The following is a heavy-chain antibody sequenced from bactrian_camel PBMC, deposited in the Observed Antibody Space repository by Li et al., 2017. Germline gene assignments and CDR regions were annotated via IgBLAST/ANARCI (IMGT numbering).Heavy chain of an antibody. Sequence: HVQLVESGGGSVQAGGSLSLSCAASGFPHDAWCLAWFRQSPGKARERIGKIDSDGKTSVENAVRGRFTISQDNAKNTMYLQMNSLKTEDTAVYYCATDITGEENYWGQGTQVTVS. CDR3: ATDITGEENY. CDR2: IDSDGKT. J-gene: IGHJ4*01. CDR1: GFPHDAWC. V-gene: IGHV3S63*01. D-gene: IGHD1*01.